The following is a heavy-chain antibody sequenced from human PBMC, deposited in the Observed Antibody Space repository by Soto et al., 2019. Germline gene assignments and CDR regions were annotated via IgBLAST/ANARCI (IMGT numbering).Heavy chain of an antibody. D-gene: IGHD3-9*01. V-gene: IGHV4-31*03. CDR1: GGSISSGGYY. CDR2: IYYSGST. Sequence: SETLSLTCTVSGGSISSGGYYWSWIRQHPGKGLEWIGYIYYSGSTYYNPSLKSRVTISVDTSKNQFSLKLSSVTAADTAVYYCARGEQNYDILTGYYNGALGPYFDYWGQGTLVTVSS. J-gene: IGHJ4*02. CDR3: ARGEQNYDILTGYYNGALGPYFDY.